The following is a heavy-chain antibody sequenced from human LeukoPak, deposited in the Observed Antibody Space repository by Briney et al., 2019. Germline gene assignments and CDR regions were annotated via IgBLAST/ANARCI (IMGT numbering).Heavy chain of an antibody. Sequence: PSETLSLTCTVSGGSISSGGYYWSWIRQHPGKGLEWIGYIYYSGSTYYNPSLKSRVTISVDTSKNQFSLDLSSVTAADTAVFYCARQYQGYCSGTSCPAPWFDPWGQGTLVTVSS. CDR1: GGSISSGGYY. J-gene: IGHJ5*02. D-gene: IGHD2-2*01. V-gene: IGHV4-31*03. CDR3: ARQYQGYCSGTSCPAPWFDP. CDR2: IYYSGST.